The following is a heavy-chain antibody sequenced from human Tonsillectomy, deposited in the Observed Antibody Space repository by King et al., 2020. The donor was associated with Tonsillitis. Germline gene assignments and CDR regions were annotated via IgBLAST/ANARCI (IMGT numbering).Heavy chain of an antibody. D-gene: IGHD4-23*01. CDR3: ARGMGAVVTPGGDAFDF. Sequence: QLVQSGAEVKKPGSSVKVSCKASGGTFSSYPITWVRQAPGQGLEWMGGIIPIFGTANYAQRFQGRVTITADKSTSTAYMELSSLRSDDTAVYYCARGMGAVVTPGGDAFDFWGQGTMVTVSS. CDR1: GGTFSSYP. J-gene: IGHJ3*01. CDR2: IIPIFGTA. V-gene: IGHV1-69*06.